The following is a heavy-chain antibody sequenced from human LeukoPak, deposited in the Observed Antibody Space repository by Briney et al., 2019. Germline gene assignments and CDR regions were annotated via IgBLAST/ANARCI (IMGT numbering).Heavy chain of an antibody. D-gene: IGHD6-19*01. CDR1: GFTVSDNY. J-gene: IGHJ6*02. Sequence: GGSLRLSCAASGFTVSDNYMSWVRQAPGKGLEWVSTVYSGGLTYYADPVKGRFTISRDNSKNTLYLQMSSLRAEDTAGYYCVRDRWPGLGDFWGQGTTVTVSS. CDR3: VRDRWPGLGDF. CDR2: VYSGGLT. V-gene: IGHV3-66*01.